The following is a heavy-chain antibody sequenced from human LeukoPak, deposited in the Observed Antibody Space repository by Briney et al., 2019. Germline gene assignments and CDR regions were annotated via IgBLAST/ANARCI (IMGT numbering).Heavy chain of an antibody. CDR1: GASISNHY. CDR3: ARLVAYCDKTSCSGS. V-gene: IGHV4-59*11. Sequence: SETLSHTCTVSGASISNHYWNWVRQSPGKGLEWIGYVYDSGSTNYNPSLKSRVTISVDTSKNQFSLKLSSVTAADTAVYYCARLVAYCDKTSCSGSWGQGTLVTVSS. D-gene: IGHD2-21*01. J-gene: IGHJ4*02. CDR2: VYDSGST.